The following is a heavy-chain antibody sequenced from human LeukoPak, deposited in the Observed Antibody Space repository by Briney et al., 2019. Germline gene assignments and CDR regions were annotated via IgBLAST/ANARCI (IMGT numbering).Heavy chain of an antibody. CDR2: IYYSGST. D-gene: IGHD1-26*01. Sequence: GSLRLACAASGFTFSSYGMSWVRQPPGKGLEWIGSIYYSGSTYYNPSLKSRVTISLDPSKNQFSLNLSSVTAADTAVYYCAPETLSGSTLDIWGQGTLVTVSS. CDR1: GFTFSSYG. V-gene: IGHV4-39*07. J-gene: IGHJ3*02. CDR3: APETLSGSTLDI.